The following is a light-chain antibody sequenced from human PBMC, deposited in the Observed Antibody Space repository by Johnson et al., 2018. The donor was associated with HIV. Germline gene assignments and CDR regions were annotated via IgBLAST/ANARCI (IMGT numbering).Light chain of an antibody. Sequence: QSVLTQPPSVSAAPGQKVTSYCSGSSSNIGNNYVSWYQQVPGTTPKLFIYENNKRPSGIPDRFSGSKSGTSATLGITGLQTGDEADYYCGTWDSGLSGYVFGTGTKVTV. CDR3: GTWDSGLSGYV. CDR1: SSNIGNNY. J-gene: IGLJ1*01. V-gene: IGLV1-51*02. CDR2: ENN.